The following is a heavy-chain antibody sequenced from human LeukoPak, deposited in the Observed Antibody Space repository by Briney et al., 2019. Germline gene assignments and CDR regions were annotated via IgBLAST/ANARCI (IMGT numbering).Heavy chain of an antibody. V-gene: IGHV4-38-2*01. Sequence: SETLSLTCAVSGYSISSGYYWGWIRQPPGKRLEWIGSIFHSGSTYYNPSLKSRVNMSVDTSKNQISLKLSSVTAADTAVYYCARASGSYGSGSYYYYGMDVWGKGTTVTVSS. CDR1: GYSISSGYY. J-gene: IGHJ6*04. CDR2: IFHSGST. CDR3: ARASGSYGSGSYYYYGMDV. D-gene: IGHD3-10*01.